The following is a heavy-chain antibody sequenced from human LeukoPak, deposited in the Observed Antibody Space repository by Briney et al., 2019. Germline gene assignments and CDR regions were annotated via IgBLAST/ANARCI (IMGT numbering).Heavy chain of an antibody. Sequence: GGSLRLSCAASGFTFSSYSMNWVRQAPGKGLEWISYISSFSGTIDYADSVKGRFTITRDNAKNSLYLQMNSLRAEDTAVYYCAELGITMIGGVWGKGTTVTISS. CDR3: AELGITMIGGV. CDR2: ISSFSGTI. J-gene: IGHJ6*04. V-gene: IGHV3-48*01. D-gene: IGHD3-10*02. CDR1: GFTFSSYS.